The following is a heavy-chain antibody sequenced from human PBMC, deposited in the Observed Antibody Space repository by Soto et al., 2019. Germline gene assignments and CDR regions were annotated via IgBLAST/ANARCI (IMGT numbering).Heavy chain of an antibody. CDR1: GFTFSSYD. Sequence: SGGSLRLSCAASGFTFSSYDMHWVRQATGKGLEWVSAIGTAGDTYYPGSVKGRFTISRENAKNSLYLQMNSLRAGDTAVYYCARAFRYYDFWSGYSVDYYYYYGMDVWGQGTTVTAP. CDR2: IGTAGDT. CDR3: ARAFRYYDFWSGYSVDYYYYYGMDV. D-gene: IGHD3-3*01. V-gene: IGHV3-13*01. J-gene: IGHJ6*02.